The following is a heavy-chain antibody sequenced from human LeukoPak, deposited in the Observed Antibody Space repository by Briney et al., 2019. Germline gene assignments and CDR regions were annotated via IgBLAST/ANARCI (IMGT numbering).Heavy chain of an antibody. Sequence: GGSLRLSCAASGFTFSTYGMHWVRQAPGKGLEWVAFIRYDGSNKYYADSVKGRFTISRDNSKNTLYLQMNSLRAEDTAVYYCARDPYLIAAAGTPFDYWGQGTLVTVSS. D-gene: IGHD6-13*01. CDR3: ARDPYLIAAAGTPFDY. CDR2: IRYDGSNK. V-gene: IGHV3-30*02. J-gene: IGHJ4*02. CDR1: GFTFSTYG.